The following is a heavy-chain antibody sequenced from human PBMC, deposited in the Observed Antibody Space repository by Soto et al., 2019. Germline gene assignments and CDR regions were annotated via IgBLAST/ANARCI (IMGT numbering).Heavy chain of an antibody. CDR1: GFTFSSYA. CDR2: ISGGGGST. V-gene: IGHV3-23*01. D-gene: IGHD3-22*01. CDR3: AKALYYYDSSGNFDY. J-gene: IGHJ4*02. Sequence: GGSLRLSCAASGFTFSSYAMHWVRQAPGKGLEWVSAISGGGGSTYYADSVKGRFTISRDNSKNTLYLQMNSLRAEDTAVYYCAKALYYYDSSGNFDYWGQGTLVTVSS.